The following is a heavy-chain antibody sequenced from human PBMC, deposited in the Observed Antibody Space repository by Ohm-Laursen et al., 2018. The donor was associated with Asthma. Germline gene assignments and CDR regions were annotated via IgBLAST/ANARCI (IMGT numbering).Heavy chain of an antibody. CDR1: GFTFSSYG. CDR3: TKDEMIRGVIGGSYFDY. V-gene: IGHV3-33*06. D-gene: IGHD3-10*01. CDR2: IWYDGSNK. Sequence: SLRLSCSASGFTFSSYGMHWVRQAPGKGLEWVAVIWYDGSNKDYADSVKGRFTISRDNSKNTLYLQMNSLRAEDTAVYYCTKDEMIRGVIGGSYFDYWGQGTLVTVSS. J-gene: IGHJ4*02.